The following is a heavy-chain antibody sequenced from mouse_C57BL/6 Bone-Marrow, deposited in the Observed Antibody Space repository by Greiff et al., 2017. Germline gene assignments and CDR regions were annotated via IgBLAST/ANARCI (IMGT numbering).Heavy chain of an antibody. CDR2: INPSSGYT. CDR3: ARYLTL. V-gene: IGHV1-7*01. J-gene: IGHJ2*01. CDR1: GYTFTSYW. D-gene: IGHD5-1*01. Sequence: VQLQQSGAELAKPGASVKLSCTASGYTFTSYWMHWVKQRPGQGLEWIGYINPSSGYTKYNQKFKDKVTLTADKSSSTAYMQLSSLTYADSAVYYCARYLTLWGQGTTLTVSS.